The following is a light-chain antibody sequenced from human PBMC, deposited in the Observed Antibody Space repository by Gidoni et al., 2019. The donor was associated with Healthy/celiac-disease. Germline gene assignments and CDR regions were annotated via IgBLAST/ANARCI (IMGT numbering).Light chain of an antibody. V-gene: IGKV3-11*01. J-gene: IGKJ5*01. CDR2: DAS. Sequence: EMVLTRSPATLSLSPGERATLSCRASQSVSSYLAWYHQKPGQAPKLLLYDASNRATGIPARFSGSGSGTAFTLTISSLEPEDFAVYYCQQRSNWPPITFGQGTRLEIK. CDR3: QQRSNWPPIT. CDR1: QSVSSY.